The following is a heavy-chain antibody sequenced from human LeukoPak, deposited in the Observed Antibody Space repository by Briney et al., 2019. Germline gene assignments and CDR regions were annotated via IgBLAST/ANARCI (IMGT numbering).Heavy chain of an antibody. CDR1: GGTFSSYA. CDR3: ATGGSGIANTN. D-gene: IGHD6-13*01. V-gene: IGHV1-2*02. J-gene: IGHJ4*02. Sequence: ASVKVSCKASGGTFSSYAISWVRQAPGQGLEWMGWINPNTGGTNYAQKFQGRVTMTRDTSISTAYMELSRLRSDDTAVYYCATGGSGIANTNWGQGTLVTVSS. CDR2: INPNTGGT.